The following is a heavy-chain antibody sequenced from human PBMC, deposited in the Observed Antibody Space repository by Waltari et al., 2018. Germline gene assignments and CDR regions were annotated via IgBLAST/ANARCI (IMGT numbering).Heavy chain of an antibody. Sequence: EVQLVESGGGSVPPGGSLRLSCAASGFTFSTYEMNWVRQGPGKGLEWISYMSSSGMTTDYADSVKGRFTISRDNAKNSLYLQMDSLTAEDTAVYYCARVFKQKLYFDYWGQGTLVTVSS. V-gene: IGHV3-48*03. CDR1: GFTFSTYE. CDR2: MSSSGMTT. CDR3: ARVFKQKLYFDY. J-gene: IGHJ4*02.